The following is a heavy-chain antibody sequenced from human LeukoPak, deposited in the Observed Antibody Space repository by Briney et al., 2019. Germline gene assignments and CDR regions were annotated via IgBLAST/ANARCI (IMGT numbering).Heavy chain of an antibody. CDR2: ISYDGITE. V-gene: IGHV3-30*04. J-gene: IGHJ4*02. Sequence: GRSLRLSCAASGFAFSSFAMHWVRQAPGKGLEWVSLISYDGITEDYSDSVKGRFTISRDNSKDMVYLQMNSLTTADTAVYYCARSYSLPEYWGQGTLVTVSS. CDR1: GFAFSSFA. D-gene: IGHD1-26*01. CDR3: ARSYSLPEY.